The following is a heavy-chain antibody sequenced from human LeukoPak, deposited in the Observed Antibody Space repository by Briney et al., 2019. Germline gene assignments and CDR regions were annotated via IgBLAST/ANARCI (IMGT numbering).Heavy chain of an antibody. CDR1: GFVFGSFA. CDR3: AKQSIGTSFFDY. Sequence: GGSLRLSCAASGFVFGSFAMGWVRQPPGKGLEWVSTISGAGDKTYYANSVKGRFTISRDSSKNTLYLQMSSLRAEDTAVYYCAKQSIGTSFFDYWGQGTLVTVSS. D-gene: IGHD1-1*01. CDR2: ISGAGDKT. J-gene: IGHJ4*02. V-gene: IGHV3-23*01.